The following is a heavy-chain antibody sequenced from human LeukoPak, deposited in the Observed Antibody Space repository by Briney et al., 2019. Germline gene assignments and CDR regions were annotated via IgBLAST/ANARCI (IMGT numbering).Heavy chain of an antibody. J-gene: IGHJ4*02. Sequence: VKVSCKASGYTFTGYYMHWVRQAPGQGLEWMGRINPNSGGTNYAQKFQGRVTMTRDTSISTAYMELSRLRSDDTAVYYCARATSYDFWSGYPYYFDYWGQGTLVTVSS. CDR1: GYTFTGYY. D-gene: IGHD3-3*01. V-gene: IGHV1-2*06. CDR2: INPNSGGT. CDR3: ARATSYDFWSGYPYYFDY.